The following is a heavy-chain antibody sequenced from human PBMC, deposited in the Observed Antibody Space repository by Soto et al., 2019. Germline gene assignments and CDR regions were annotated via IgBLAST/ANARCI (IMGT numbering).Heavy chain of an antibody. J-gene: IGHJ5*02. V-gene: IGHV4-31*03. D-gene: IGHD1-26*01. CDR1: GGSISSGGYY. Sequence: NPSETLSLTCTVSGGSISSGGYYWSWIRHHPGNGLEWIGYIYYSGSTYYNPSLKSRVTISVDTSKNQFSLKLSSVTAADTAVYYCARVVGATTRYRPGWFDPWGQGTMVTVYS. CDR3: ARVVGATTRYRPGWFDP. CDR2: IYYSGST.